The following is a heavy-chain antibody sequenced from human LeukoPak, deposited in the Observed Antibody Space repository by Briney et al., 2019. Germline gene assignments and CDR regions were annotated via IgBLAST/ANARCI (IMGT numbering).Heavy chain of an antibody. J-gene: IGHJ5*02. CDR2: VYHSGST. D-gene: IGHD2-2*01. Sequence: SETLSLTCTVSGYSITGGYYWGWIRQPPGRGLEWIGTVYHSGSTYYNPSLKSRVTILVDASKNQFSLTLSSVTAADTAAYYCARDLRPQYCSSTSCYLSTHNWFDPWGQGTLVTVSS. V-gene: IGHV4-38-2*02. CDR3: ARDLRPQYCSSTSCYLSTHNWFDP. CDR1: GYSITGGYY.